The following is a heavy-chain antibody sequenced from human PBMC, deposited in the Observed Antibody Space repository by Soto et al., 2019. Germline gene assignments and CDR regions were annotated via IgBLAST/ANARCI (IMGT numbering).Heavy chain of an antibody. D-gene: IGHD6-19*01. CDR3: ARGRIVVAGSSAYYGMDV. V-gene: IGHV1-69*01. CDR2: IIPVFGMV. CDR1: GGTLSNTA. Sequence: QVQVVQSGAEVKGPGSSVKVSCKASGGTLSNTAFSWVRQAPGQGLEWMGGIIPVFGMVNYAHNFQGRVMITADESMGTTYLELSSLISEDTAVYYCARGRIVVAGSSAYYGMDVWGQGTTVTVSS. J-gene: IGHJ6*02.